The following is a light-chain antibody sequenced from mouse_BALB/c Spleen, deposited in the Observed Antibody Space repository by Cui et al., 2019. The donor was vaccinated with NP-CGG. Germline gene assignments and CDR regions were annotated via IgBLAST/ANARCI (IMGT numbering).Light chain of an antibody. J-gene: IGLJ1*01. CDR2: GTN. V-gene: IGLV1*01. Sequence: QPFVTRELPSTTSPGETVTLTCRSSTGTVTTSNYANWVQEKPDHLFTGLIGGTNNRVPGVPARFSGSLIGDKAALTITGAQTEDEAIYFCVLWYSNHWVFGGGTKLTVL. CDR3: VLWYSNHWV. CDR1: TGTVTTSNY.